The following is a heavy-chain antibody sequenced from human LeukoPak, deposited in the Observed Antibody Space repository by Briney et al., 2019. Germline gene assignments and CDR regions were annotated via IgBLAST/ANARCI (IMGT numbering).Heavy chain of an antibody. V-gene: IGHV4-39*01. D-gene: IGHD5-18*01. CDR3: AREGDTNWFDP. Sequence: PSETLSLTCTVSGGSISSSSYYWGWIRQPPGKGREWIGSIYYSGSTYYNSSLKSRVTISVDTSKNQFSLKLSSVTAADTAVYYCAREGDTNWFDPWGQGTLVTVSS. CDR2: IYYSGST. J-gene: IGHJ5*02. CDR1: GGSISSSSYY.